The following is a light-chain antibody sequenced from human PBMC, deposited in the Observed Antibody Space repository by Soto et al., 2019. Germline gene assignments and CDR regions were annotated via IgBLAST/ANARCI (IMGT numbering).Light chain of an antibody. CDR2: GAS. J-gene: IGKJ1*01. CDR3: QQHYDCLTCT. CDR1: LEGIKI. V-gene: IGKV3D-15*01. Sequence: TVTTKSPASLSVSPGESSTLSWRASLEGIKIVASYRAKAVQAPSVLIFGASTRATGVPARFRGSRSGTEFTLAISSLQSGYFYVYYCQQHYDCLTCTLGQGTKVEI.